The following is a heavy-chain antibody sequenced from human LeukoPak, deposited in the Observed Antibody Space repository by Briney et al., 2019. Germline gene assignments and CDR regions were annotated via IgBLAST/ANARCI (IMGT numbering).Heavy chain of an antibody. J-gene: IGHJ4*02. V-gene: IGHV3-48*01. D-gene: IGHD3-3*01. CDR3: AREWVIDFWSGSPKYYFDY. CDR2: ISSSSSTI. Sequence: GGSLRLSCAASGFTFSSYSMNWVRQAPGKGLEWVSYISSSSSTIYYADSVKGRFTISRDNAKNSLYLQMNSLRAEDTAVYYCAREWVIDFWSGSPKYYFDYWGQGTLVTVSS. CDR1: GFTFSSYS.